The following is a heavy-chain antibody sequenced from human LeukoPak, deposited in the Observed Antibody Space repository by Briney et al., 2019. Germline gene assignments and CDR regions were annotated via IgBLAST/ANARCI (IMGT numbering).Heavy chain of an antibody. J-gene: IGHJ4*02. Sequence: SETLSLTCTVSGGSISSYYWSWIRQPAGKGLEWIGRIYTSGSTNYNPSLKSRVTISVDTSKNQFSLKLSSVTAADTAVYYCARHTFERAYSTLPSPYFDYWGQGTLVTVSS. CDR1: GGSISSYY. V-gene: IGHV4-4*07. D-gene: IGHD6-13*01. CDR3: ARHTFERAYSTLPSPYFDY. CDR2: IYTSGST.